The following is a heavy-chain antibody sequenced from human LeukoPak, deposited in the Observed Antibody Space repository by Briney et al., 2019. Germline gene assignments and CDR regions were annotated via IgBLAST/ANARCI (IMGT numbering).Heavy chain of an antibody. CDR2: VSPNSGNT. CDR3: ARGVGYCSGGNCYGVGSSDY. Sequence: ASVKVSCKASGYTFTSYDLNWVRQATGQGLEWMGWVSPNSGNTGYAQKFQGRVTVTRDTSISTVYMELSSLRSEDTAVYYCARGVGYCSGGNCYGVGSSDYWGQGTLVTVSS. D-gene: IGHD2-15*01. V-gene: IGHV1-8*01. J-gene: IGHJ4*02. CDR1: GYTFTSYD.